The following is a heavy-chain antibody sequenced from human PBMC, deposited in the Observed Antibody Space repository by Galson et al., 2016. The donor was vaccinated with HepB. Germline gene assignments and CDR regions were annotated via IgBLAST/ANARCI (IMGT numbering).Heavy chain of an antibody. Sequence: SVKVSCKASGVTFSTYTVNWVRQAPGQGLEWMGRIIPFFGTADYAQKFQGRVTITADESTSTAYMELSSLRSEDTAVYFCARELAYCGGDCPSPDYYYYYGLDVWGQGTTVTVSS. J-gene: IGHJ6*02. CDR1: GVTFSTYT. V-gene: IGHV1-69*13. CDR3: ARELAYCGGDCPSPDYYYYYGLDV. CDR2: IIPFFGTA. D-gene: IGHD2-21*02.